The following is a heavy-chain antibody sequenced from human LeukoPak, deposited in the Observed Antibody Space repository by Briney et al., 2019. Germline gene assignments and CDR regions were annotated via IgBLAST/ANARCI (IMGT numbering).Heavy chain of an antibody. CDR3: ARDPYYYDSSGPYYYYYMDV. V-gene: IGHV3-21*01. D-gene: IGHD3-22*01. CDR2: ISSSSRYI. J-gene: IGHJ6*03. Sequence: GGSLRLSCAASGVTFSSYSMNWVRQAPGKGLEWVSSISSSSRYIYYADSVKGRFTISRDNAKNSLYLQMNSLRAEDTAVYYCARDPYYYDSSGPYYYYYMDVWGKGTTVTVSS. CDR1: GVTFSSYS.